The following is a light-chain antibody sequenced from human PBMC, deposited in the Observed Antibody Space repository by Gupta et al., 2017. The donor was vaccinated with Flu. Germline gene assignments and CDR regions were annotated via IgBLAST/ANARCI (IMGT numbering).Light chain of an antibody. CDR2: AAS. J-gene: IGKJ4*01. CDR3: QQNYNAFSVT. V-gene: IGKV1-39*01. Sequence: DIQMTQSPSSLSASVGDRVTITCRSSENINTYLNWYQHKPGKAPQVLIYAASNLQGGVPSRFSGSGSGTDFTLTISSLQPEDSATYYCQQNYNAFSVTFGGGTKLEIK. CDR1: ENINTY.